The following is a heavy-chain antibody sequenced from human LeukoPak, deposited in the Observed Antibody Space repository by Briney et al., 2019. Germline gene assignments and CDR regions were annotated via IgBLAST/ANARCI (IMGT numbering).Heavy chain of an antibody. V-gene: IGHV3-20*04. CDR1: GFTFSSTA. D-gene: IGHD1-26*01. CDR2: INWNGGST. Sequence: GGSLRLSCAASGFTFSSTAMSWVRQAPGKGLEWVSGINWNGGSTGYADSVKGRFTISRDNAKNSLYLQMNSLRAEDTALYYCARVRGELYYYYYMDVWGKGTTVTVSS. J-gene: IGHJ6*03. CDR3: ARVRGELYYYYYMDV.